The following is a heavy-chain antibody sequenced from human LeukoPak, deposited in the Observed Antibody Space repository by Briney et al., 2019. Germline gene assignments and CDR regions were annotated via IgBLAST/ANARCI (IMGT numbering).Heavy chain of an antibody. D-gene: IGHD3-22*01. CDR3: ARDWTFYYYDSSGYSNWFDP. V-gene: IGHV1-69*04. CDR2: IIPILGIA. CDR1: GYTFTGYY. Sequence: GASVKVSCKASGYTFTGYYMHWVRQAPGQGLEWMGRIIPILGIANYAQKFQGRVTITADKSTSTAYMELSSLRSEDTAVYYCARDWTFYYYDSSGYSNWFDPWGQGTPVTVSS. J-gene: IGHJ5*02.